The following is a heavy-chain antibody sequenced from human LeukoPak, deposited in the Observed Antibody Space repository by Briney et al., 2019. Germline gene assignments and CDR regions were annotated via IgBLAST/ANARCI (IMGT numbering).Heavy chain of an antibody. J-gene: IGHJ3*02. Sequence: PGGSLRLSCAASGFTFSSYGMHWVRQAPGKGLEWVAVISYDGSNKYYADSVKGRFTISRDNSRNTLYLQMNSLRAEDTAVYYCAKDQSSGPTYDAFDIWGQGTMVTVSS. CDR1: GFTFSSYG. D-gene: IGHD3-22*01. CDR3: AKDQSSGPTYDAFDI. CDR2: ISYDGSNK. V-gene: IGHV3-30*18.